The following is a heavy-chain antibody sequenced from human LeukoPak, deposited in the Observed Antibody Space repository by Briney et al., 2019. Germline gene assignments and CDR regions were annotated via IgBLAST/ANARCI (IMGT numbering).Heavy chain of an antibody. D-gene: IGHD1-26*01. CDR2: ISSSSSTI. CDR3: ARDVAATLLYFDY. CDR1: GFTFSSYS. Sequence: PGGSLRLSCAASGFTFSSYSMNWVRQAPGKGLEWVSYISSSSSTIYYADSVKGRFTISRDNAKNSLYLQMNSLRAEDTAVYYCARDVAATLLYFDYWGQGTLVTVSS. J-gene: IGHJ4*02. V-gene: IGHV3-48*04.